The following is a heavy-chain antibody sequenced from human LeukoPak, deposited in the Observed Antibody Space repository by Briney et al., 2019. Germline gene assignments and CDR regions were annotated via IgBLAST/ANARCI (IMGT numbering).Heavy chain of an antibody. D-gene: IGHD4-23*01. V-gene: IGHV3-23*01. J-gene: IGHJ3*02. CDR2: IGYTGDST. CDR3: AKSPTVDAAFDI. Sequence: GGSLRLSCAASGFSFSSYAMNWVRQAPGKGLEWVSGIGYTGDSTFYADSVKGRFTVSRDSSKNTLFLHMNSLRAEDTALYYCAKSPTVDAAFDIWGQGTMVTVSS. CDR1: GFSFSSYA.